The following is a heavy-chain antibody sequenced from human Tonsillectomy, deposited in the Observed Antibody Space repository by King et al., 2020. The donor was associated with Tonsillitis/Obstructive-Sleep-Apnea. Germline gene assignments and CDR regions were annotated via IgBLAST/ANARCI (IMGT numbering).Heavy chain of an antibody. CDR2: ISAYNDNT. CDR1: GYTFTSYD. Sequence: LVQSGAEVKKPGASVKVSCKASGYTFTSYDISWVRQAPGQGLEWMGWISAYNDNTNYAQRVQGRVTMTTDTSTSTAYMELRSLRSDDTAVYYCARENDYGGNPPAFDYWGQGTLVTVSS. V-gene: IGHV1-18*01. CDR3: ARENDYGGNPPAFDY. D-gene: IGHD4-23*01. J-gene: IGHJ4*02.